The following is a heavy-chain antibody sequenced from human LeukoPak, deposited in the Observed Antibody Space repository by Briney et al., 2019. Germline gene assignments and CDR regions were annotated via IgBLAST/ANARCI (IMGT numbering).Heavy chain of an antibody. D-gene: IGHD4-23*01. V-gene: IGHV3-30-3*01. CDR2: ISYDGSSK. CDR1: GFTFSSYA. J-gene: IGHJ4*02. CDR3: ARAPTVVTPNFDY. Sequence: GGSLRLSCAASGFTFSSYAMHWVRQAPGKGLEWVAVISYDGSSKYYADSVKGRFTISRDNSKNTLYLQMNSLRAEDTAVYYCARAPTVVTPNFDYWGQGTLVTVSS.